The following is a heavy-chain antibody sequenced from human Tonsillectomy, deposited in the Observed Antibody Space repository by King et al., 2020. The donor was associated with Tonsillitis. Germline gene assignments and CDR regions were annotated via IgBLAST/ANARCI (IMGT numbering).Heavy chain of an antibody. V-gene: IGHV4-59*01. J-gene: IGHJ4*02. CDR1: GGSISSFY. D-gene: IGHD6-6*01. Sequence: QLQESGPGLVKPSETLSLTCTVSGGSISSFYWSWLRQPPGKGLEWIGYIYYTGSTNYNPSLKSRVTISVDTSKNQFSLKLSSVTAADTAVYYCARGGVSSGSAGDYWGQGTLVTVSS. CDR2: IYYTGST. CDR3: ARGGVSSGSAGDY.